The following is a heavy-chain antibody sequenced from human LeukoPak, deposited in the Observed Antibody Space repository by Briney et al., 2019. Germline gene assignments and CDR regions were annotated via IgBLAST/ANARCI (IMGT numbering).Heavy chain of an antibody. CDR2: INHSGST. CDR3: ARGRGGVLRYLDWLRTTHFDY. V-gene: IGHV4-34*01. J-gene: IGHJ4*02. Sequence: SETLSLTCAVYGGSFSGYYWSWIRQPPGKGLEWIGEINHSGSTNYNPSLKSRITISVDTSKNQFSLKLSSVTAADTAVYYCARGRGGVLRYLDWLRTTHFDYCGQGTLVTVSS. D-gene: IGHD3-9*01. CDR1: GGSFSGYY.